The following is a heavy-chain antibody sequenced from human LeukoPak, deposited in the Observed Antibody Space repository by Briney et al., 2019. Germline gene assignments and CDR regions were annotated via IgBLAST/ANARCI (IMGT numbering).Heavy chain of an antibody. J-gene: IGHJ4*02. Sequence: ASVKVSCKASGYTFTGYYMHWVRQAPGQGLEWMGWINPNSGGTNYAQKFQGRVTMTRDTSTGTVYMELSRLRSDDTAVYYCARTLYMAAAPGGFDYWGQGTLVTVSS. CDR1: GYTFTGYY. D-gene: IGHD6-13*01. CDR2: INPNSGGT. CDR3: ARTLYMAAAPGGFDY. V-gene: IGHV1-2*02.